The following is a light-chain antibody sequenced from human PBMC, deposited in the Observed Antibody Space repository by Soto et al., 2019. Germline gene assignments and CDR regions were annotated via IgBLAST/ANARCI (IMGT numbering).Light chain of an antibody. CDR2: GAS. CDR3: QQYGSSLFS. CDR1: QSVSIN. V-gene: IGKV3-15*01. Sequence: EIGMAQSPATLSVSPGERATLSGRASQSVSINLAWYQQKPGQAPRLLIYGASTRATGIPARFSGSGSGTEFTLTISSLQSEDFAVYYCQQYGSSLFSFGPGTKVDIK. J-gene: IGKJ3*01.